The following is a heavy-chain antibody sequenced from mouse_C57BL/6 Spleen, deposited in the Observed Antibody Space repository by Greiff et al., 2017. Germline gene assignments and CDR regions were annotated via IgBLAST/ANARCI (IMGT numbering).Heavy chain of an antibody. D-gene: IGHD1-1*01. CDR2: IDPSDSET. Sequence: QVQLQQPGAELVRPGSSVKLSCKASGYTFTSYWMHWVKQRPIQGLEWIGNIDPSDSETHYNQKFKDKATLTVDKSSSTAYMQLSSLTSEDSAVYYCARAPYYEAMDYWGQGTSVTVSS. CDR1: GYTFTSYW. CDR3: ARAPYYEAMDY. J-gene: IGHJ4*01. V-gene: IGHV1-52*01.